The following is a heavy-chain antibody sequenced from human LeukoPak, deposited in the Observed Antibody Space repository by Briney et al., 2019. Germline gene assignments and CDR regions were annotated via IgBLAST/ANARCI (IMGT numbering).Heavy chain of an antibody. CDR2: IWYDGSNK. D-gene: IGHD3-3*01. J-gene: IGHJ4*02. Sequence: GGSLRLSCAASGFTFSSYGMHWVRQAPGKGLEWVAVIWYDGSNKYYADSVKGRFTISRDNSKNTLYLQMNSLRAEDTAVYYCARDYKNYDFWSGYYTDYWGQGTLVTVSS. CDR3: ARDYKNYDFWSGYYTDY. V-gene: IGHV3-33*01. CDR1: GFTFSSYG.